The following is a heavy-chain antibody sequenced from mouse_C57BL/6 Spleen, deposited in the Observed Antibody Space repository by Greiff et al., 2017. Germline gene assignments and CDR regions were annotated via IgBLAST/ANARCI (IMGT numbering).Heavy chain of an antibody. V-gene: IGHV5-4*01. D-gene: IGHD2-2*01. J-gene: IGHJ2*01. CDR1: GFTFSSYA. CDR2: ISDGGSYT. Sequence: EVKLVESGGGLVKPGGSLKLSCAASGFTFSSYAMSWVRQTPEKRLEWVATISDGGSYTYYPDNVKGRFTLSRDNAKTNLYLQMSHLKSTDTAMYCCARERGYDWYDYWGQGTTLTVSS. CDR3: ARERGYDWYDY.